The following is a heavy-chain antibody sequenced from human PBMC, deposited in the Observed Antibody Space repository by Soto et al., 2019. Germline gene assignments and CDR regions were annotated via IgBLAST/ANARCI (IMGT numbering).Heavy chain of an antibody. J-gene: IGHJ6*02. V-gene: IGHV1-18*01. CDR2: ISTYNGDT. D-gene: IGHD5-12*01. CDR3: AREGVAPYYYYGMDV. CDR1: GYTFTNYD. Sequence: ASVKVSCKASGYTFTNYDINWVRQASGQGLEWMGWISTYNGDTNYAQTFQGRVTMTTDTSTSTVHMEVRSLRSDDTAVYYCAREGVAPYYYYGMDVWGQGTPVTVSS.